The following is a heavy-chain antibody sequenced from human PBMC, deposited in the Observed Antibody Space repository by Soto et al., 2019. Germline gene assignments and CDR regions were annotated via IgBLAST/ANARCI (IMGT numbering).Heavy chain of an antibody. V-gene: IGHV5-51*01. CDR2: VFPGDSET. J-gene: IGHJ4*02. D-gene: IGHD2-15*01. Sequence: DVQLVQSGAEVRKPGESLTISCQVSGYTFTNYWVAWVRQMPGKGLEWMGIVFPGDSETRYSPSFQGQVTFSADQSTRTACRKGNGLGAWDTSVYYGARRRLHGGGGLCYGTNPQDYWGQET. CDR1: GYTFTNYW. CDR3: ARRRLHGGGGLCYGTNPQDY.